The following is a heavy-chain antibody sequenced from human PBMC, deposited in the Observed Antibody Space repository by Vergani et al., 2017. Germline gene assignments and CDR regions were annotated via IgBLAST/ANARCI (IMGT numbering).Heavy chain of an antibody. CDR1: GGTFSSYA. Sequence: QVQLVQSGAEVKKPGSSVKVSCKASGGTFSSYAISWVRQAPGQGLEWMGGIIPIFGTANYAQKFQGRVTITADESTRTAYMELSSLRSEDTSVYYCARAVLRYFDSIGDYFDYWGQGTLVTVSS. CDR3: ARAVLRYFDSIGDYFDY. J-gene: IGHJ4*02. D-gene: IGHD3-9*01. V-gene: IGHV1-69*01. CDR2: IIPIFGTA.